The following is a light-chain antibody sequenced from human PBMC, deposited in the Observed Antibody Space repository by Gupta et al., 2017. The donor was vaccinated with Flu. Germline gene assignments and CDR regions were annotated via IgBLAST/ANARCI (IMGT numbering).Light chain of an antibody. J-gene: IGKJ3*01. V-gene: IGKV4-1*01. Sequence: DIVMTQSPDSLAVSLGARAPINCKSSQSVLYSSNNKNYLAWYQQKPGQPPKLLIYWASTRESGVPDRFSGSGSGTDFTLTISSLQAEDVAVYYCQQYYSSPRFTFGPGTKVDIK. CDR3: QQYYSSPRFT. CDR1: QSVLYSSNNKNY. CDR2: WAS.